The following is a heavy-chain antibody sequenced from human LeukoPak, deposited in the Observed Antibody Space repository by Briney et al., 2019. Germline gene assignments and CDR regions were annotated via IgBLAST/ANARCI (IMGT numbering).Heavy chain of an antibody. D-gene: IGHD7-27*01. CDR2: INHSGST. Sequence: PSETLSLTCAVYGGSFSGYYWSWIRQPQEKGLEWIGEINHSGSTNYNPSLKSRVTISVDTSKNQFSLKLSSVTAADTAVYYCARVRATGAHDCWGQGTLVTVSS. V-gene: IGHV4-34*01. CDR1: GGSFSGYY. CDR3: ARVRATGAHDC. J-gene: IGHJ4*02.